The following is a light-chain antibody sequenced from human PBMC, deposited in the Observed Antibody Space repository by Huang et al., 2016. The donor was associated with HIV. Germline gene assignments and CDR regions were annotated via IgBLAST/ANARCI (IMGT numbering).Light chain of an antibody. Sequence: IVMTQSPATLSVSPGDRATLSCRASQSASSDLACYQLKPGQDPRLLIYDVSTRATEIPARFSGSGSGTDFTLSISSLQSDDFAVYYCQQYYDWFTFGQGTKLEI. V-gene: IGKV3-15*01. J-gene: IGKJ2*01. CDR3: QQYYDWFT. CDR1: QSASSD. CDR2: DVS.